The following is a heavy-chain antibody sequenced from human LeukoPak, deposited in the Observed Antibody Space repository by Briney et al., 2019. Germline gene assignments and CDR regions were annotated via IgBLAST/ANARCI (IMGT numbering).Heavy chain of an antibody. V-gene: IGHV3-48*02. D-gene: IGHD4/OR15-4a*01. J-gene: IGHJ5*02. CDR2: ISRRSDTI. Sequence: GGSLRLSCAASGFTFTSYTMNWVRQAPGKGLEWVSYISRRSDTIYYADSVKGQFTISRDNARNSLYLQMNSLRDEDTAVYYCARAPPPHVTMTLFDPWGQGTLVTVSS. CDR1: GFTFTSYT. CDR3: ARAPPPHVTMTLFDP.